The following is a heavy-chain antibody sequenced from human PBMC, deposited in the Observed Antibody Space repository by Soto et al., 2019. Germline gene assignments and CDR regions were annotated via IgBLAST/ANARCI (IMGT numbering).Heavy chain of an antibody. CDR1: GFTFSSYG. J-gene: IGHJ5*02. CDR2: ISYDGSNK. Sequence: GGSLRLSCAASGFTFSSYGMHWVRQAPGKGLEWVAVISYDGSNKYYADSVKGRFTISRDNSKNTLYLQMNSLRAEDTAVYYCARGGYCSGGSCSGGFDPWGQGTLVTVSS. CDR3: ARGGYCSGGSCSGGFDP. D-gene: IGHD2-15*01. V-gene: IGHV3-30*03.